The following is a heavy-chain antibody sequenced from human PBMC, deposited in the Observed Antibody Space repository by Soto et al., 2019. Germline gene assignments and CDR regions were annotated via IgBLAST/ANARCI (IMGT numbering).Heavy chain of an antibody. J-gene: IGHJ4*02. Sequence: PSETLSLTCTVSGGSISSGGYYWSWIRQHPGKGLEWIGYIYYSGSTYYNPSLKSRVTISVDTSKNQFSLKLSSVTAADTAVYYCARIYYDSSGYYYPFDYWGQGTLVTVSS. D-gene: IGHD3-22*01. CDR3: ARIYYDSSGYYYPFDY. V-gene: IGHV4-31*03. CDR1: GGSISSGGYY. CDR2: IYYSGST.